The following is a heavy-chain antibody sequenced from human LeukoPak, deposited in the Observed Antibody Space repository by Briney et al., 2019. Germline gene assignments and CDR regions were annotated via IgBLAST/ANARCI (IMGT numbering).Heavy chain of an antibody. CDR2: ISTSSSTI. CDR3: ARMSGTYYYSFDI. J-gene: IGHJ3*02. V-gene: IGHV3-48*02. D-gene: IGHD1-26*01. CDR1: GFTFSSYS. Sequence: GGSLRLSCAASGFTFSSYSMNWVRQAPGKGLEWVSYISTSSSTIYYADSVKGRFTISRDNAKNSLYLQMNSLRDGDTAVYYCARMSGTYYYSFDIWGQGTMVTASS.